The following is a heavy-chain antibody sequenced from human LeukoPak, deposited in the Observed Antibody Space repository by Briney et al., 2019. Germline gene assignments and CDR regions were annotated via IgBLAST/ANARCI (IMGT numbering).Heavy chain of an antibody. D-gene: IGHD5-12*01. CDR3: ARSQYSEYDYEL. J-gene: IGHJ4*02. CDR1: GGSINSGSISCYY. CDR2: IYYSGST. Sequence: SETLSLTCTASGGSINSGSISCYYRSWIRRPPGKGLVWIGDIYYSGSTNYNPSLNSRVTISEDTSKNQFSLKLSSVTAADTAVYYCARSQYSEYDYELWGQGTLVTVSS. V-gene: IGHV4-61*01.